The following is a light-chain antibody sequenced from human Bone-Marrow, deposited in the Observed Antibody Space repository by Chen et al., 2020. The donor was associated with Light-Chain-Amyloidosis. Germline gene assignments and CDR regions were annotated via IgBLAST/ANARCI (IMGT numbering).Light chain of an antibody. Sequence: SYVLTQPSSVLVAPGQTATIACGGNNIGSTSVHWYQQTPGHAPLLVVYDDSDRPSGIPERLSGSNSGNTATLTISRVEAGDEADYYCQVLDRSSDRPVFGGGTKLTVL. CDR2: DDS. J-gene: IGLJ3*02. V-gene: IGLV3-21*02. CDR3: QVLDRSSDRPV. CDR1: NIGSTS.